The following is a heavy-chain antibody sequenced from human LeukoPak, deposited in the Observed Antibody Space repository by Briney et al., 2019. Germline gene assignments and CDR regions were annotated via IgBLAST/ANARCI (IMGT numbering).Heavy chain of an antibody. CDR2: VYYTGST. CDR1: GVSIVSYY. Sequence: PSETLSLTCTVSGVSIVSYYWSWLGQPPGKGLEWMGYVYYTGSTNYNPSLKSRVTISVDTSKNQFSLKLSSVTAADTAVYYCARYLAAGYFDLWGRGTLVTVSS. D-gene: IGHD6-25*01. CDR3: ARYLAAGYFDL. J-gene: IGHJ2*01. V-gene: IGHV4-59*08.